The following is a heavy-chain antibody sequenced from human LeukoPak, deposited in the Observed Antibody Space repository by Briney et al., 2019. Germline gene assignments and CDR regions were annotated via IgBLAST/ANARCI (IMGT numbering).Heavy chain of an antibody. CDR2: IYYIGST. J-gene: IGHJ5*02. CDR1: VGAINGFY. Sequence: SETLSLTSTVSVGAINGFYWSWIRQPPGKGLWCICYIYYIGSTNYNPSLRSRVTISVDRRKNKISLKRNAVTAPDTPLYYCAGLQFAAAEEFDPWGQGTLVTVSS. CDR3: AGLQFAAAEEFDP. D-gene: IGHD6-13*01. V-gene: IGHV4-59*08.